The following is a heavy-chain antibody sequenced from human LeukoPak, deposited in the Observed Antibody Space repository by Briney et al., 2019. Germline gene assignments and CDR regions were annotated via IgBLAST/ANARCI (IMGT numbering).Heavy chain of an antibody. V-gene: IGHV4-30-4*01. CDR3: ARDGGIGGPYYFDY. Sequence: PSETLSLTCTVSGGSISSGDYYWSWIRQPPGKGLEWIGYIYYSGSTYYNPSLKSRVTISVDTSKNQFSLKLSSVTAADTAVYYCARDGGIGGPYYFDYWGQGTLVTVSS. D-gene: IGHD3-16*01. CDR1: GGSISSGDYY. J-gene: IGHJ4*02. CDR2: IYYSGST.